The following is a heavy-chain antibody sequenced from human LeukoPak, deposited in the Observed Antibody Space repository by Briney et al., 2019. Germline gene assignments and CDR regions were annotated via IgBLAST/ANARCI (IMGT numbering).Heavy chain of an antibody. J-gene: IGHJ4*02. V-gene: IGHV3-53*01. Sequence: GGSLRLSCVASGFTVSSNYMSWVRQAPGKGLEWISVIYTGGTTYYADSVKGRFTIFGDNSKNTLYLQMNSLRAEDTAVYYCARDHFSYDYWGQGTLVTVSS. CDR2: IYTGGTT. CDR3: ARDHFSYDY. CDR1: GFTVSSNY. D-gene: IGHD1-26*01.